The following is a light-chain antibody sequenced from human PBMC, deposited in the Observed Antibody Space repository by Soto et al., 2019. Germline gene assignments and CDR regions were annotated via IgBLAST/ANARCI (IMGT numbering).Light chain of an antibody. CDR1: SSDVGSYNL. J-gene: IGLJ1*01. Sequence: QSELTQPVSVSGSPGQALSISCTRTSSDVGSYNLVSWYQQHPGKAPKLMIYGVSKRPSGVSNRFSGSKSGNTASLTISGLQDEDEADYYCCSYAGSSTYDFGTATKVTV. CDR2: GVS. V-gene: IGLV2-23*02. CDR3: CSYAGSSTYD.